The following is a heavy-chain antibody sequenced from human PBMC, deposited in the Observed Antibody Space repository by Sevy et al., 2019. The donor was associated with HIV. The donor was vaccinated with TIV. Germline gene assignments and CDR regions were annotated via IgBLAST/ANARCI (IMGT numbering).Heavy chain of an antibody. J-gene: IGHJ3*02. CDR2: IYHSGST. CDR1: GGSISSGGYS. D-gene: IGHD5-18*01. CDR3: AREYVPVDTAMVGAFDI. V-gene: IGHV4-30-2*01. Sequence: SETLSLTRAVSGGSISSGGYSWSWIRQPPGKGLEWIGYIYHSGSTYYNPSLKSRVTISVDRSKNQFSLKLSSVTAADTAVYYCAREYVPVDTAMVGAFDIWGQGTMVTVSS.